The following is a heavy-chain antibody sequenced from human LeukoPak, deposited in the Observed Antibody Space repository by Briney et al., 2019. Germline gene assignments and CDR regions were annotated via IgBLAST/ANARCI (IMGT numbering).Heavy chain of an antibody. D-gene: IGHD1-26*01. CDR2: IYYSGST. V-gene: IGHV4-59*08. CDR1: GGSISSYY. Sequence: SETLSLTCTVSGGSISSYYWSWIRQPPGKGLEWIGYIYYSGSTNYNPSLKSRVTISVDTSKNQFSLKLSSVTAADTAVYYCARRAGGRAYYYGMDVWGQGTTVTVSS. CDR3: ARRAGGRAYYYGMDV. J-gene: IGHJ6*02.